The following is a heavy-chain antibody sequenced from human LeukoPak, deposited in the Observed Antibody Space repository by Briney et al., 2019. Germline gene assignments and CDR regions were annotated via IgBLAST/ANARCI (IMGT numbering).Heavy chain of an antibody. CDR2: IKQDGSER. CDR3: ARDRGWFAMDV. D-gene: IGHD3-10*01. J-gene: IGHJ6*02. V-gene: IGHV3-7*01. Sequence: GGSLRLSCVVSGFTFSSYWMNWVRQGPGPGLGWVANIKQDGSERYYVDSVKGGLTISRDNAKNSLYLHMNSLRAEDTAVYHCARDRGWFAMDVWGQGTTVTVSS. CDR1: GFTFSSYW.